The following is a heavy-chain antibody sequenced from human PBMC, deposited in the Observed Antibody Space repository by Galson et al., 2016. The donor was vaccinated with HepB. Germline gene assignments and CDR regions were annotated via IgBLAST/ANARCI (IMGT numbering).Heavy chain of an antibody. CDR1: GGSFSGYY. CDR3: ASMLRGVKYYGMDV. CDR2: MNQSGST. V-gene: IGHV4-34*01. Sequence: SETLSLTCAVHGGSFSGYYWSWIRLPPGKGLEWIGEMNQSGSTKYHPSLKRRVTISPDSSKNQFSLKLTSVTAADTAGYYCASMLRGVKYYGMDVWGQGTTVTVS. D-gene: IGHD3-10*01. J-gene: IGHJ6*02.